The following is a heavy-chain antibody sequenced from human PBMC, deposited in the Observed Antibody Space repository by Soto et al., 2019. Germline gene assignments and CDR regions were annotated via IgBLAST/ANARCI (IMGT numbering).Heavy chain of an antibody. CDR3: AREYSRPGP. V-gene: IGHV3-30-3*01. Sequence: QVQLVESGGGVVQPGRSLRLSCAASGFTFSSYAMHWVRQAPGKGLEWVAVISYDGSNKYYADSVKGRFTISRDNSKNTLYLQMNSLRAEDTAVYYCAREYSRPGPWGQGTLVTVSS. CDR2: ISYDGSNK. J-gene: IGHJ5*02. D-gene: IGHD6-13*01. CDR1: GFTFSSYA.